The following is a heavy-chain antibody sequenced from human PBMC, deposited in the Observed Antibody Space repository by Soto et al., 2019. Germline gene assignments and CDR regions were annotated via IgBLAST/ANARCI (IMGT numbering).Heavy chain of an antibody. V-gene: IGHV1-69*08. Sequence: QVQLVQSGAEVKKPGSSVKVSCKASGGTFSSSTISWVRQAPGQGLEWMGRIIPIFGIAHYAQKFQGRVTITGDKSTSTAYMELRSLRAEDKAVYYCARDCGDYPGAIGYWGKVTLVTVSS. CDR1: GGTFSSST. CDR3: ARDCGDYPGAIGY. D-gene: IGHD4-17*01. J-gene: IGHJ4*02. CDR2: IIPIFGIA.